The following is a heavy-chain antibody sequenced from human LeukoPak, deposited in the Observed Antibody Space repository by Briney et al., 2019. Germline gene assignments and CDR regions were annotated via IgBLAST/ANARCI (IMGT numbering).Heavy chain of an antibody. CDR3: ARIRKPYGSGIDYFDY. J-gene: IGHJ4*02. CDR2: ISAYNGNT. CDR1: GGTFSSYT. Sequence: ASVKVSCKASGGTFSSYTISWVRQAPGQGLEWMGWISAYNGNTNYAQKLQGRVTMTTDTSTSTAYMELRSLRSDDTAVYYCARIRKPYGSGIDYFDYWGQGTLVTVSS. D-gene: IGHD3-10*01. V-gene: IGHV1-18*01.